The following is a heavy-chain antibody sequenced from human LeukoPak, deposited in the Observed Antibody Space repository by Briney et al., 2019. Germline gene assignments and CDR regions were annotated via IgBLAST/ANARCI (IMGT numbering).Heavy chain of an antibody. V-gene: IGHV1-18*04. D-gene: IGHD2-15*01. CDR1: GYTFTDYY. Sequence: ASVKVSCKASGYTFTDYYMHWVRQAPGQGFEWMGWISASNGNTNYPQKRQGTVTMTTDTSTSTAYMELRSLRSDDTAVYYCARGCSGGSCSPVYYYGMDVWGQGTTVTVSS. CDR2: ISASNGNT. CDR3: ARGCSGGSCSPVYYYGMDV. J-gene: IGHJ6*02.